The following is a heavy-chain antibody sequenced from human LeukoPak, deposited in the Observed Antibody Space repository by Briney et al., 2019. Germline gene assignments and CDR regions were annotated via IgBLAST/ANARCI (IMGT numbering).Heavy chain of an antibody. CDR2: INTNTGNP. D-gene: IGHD1-1*01. V-gene: IGHV7-4-1*02. Sequence: GASVKVSCKASGYTFTNYAIHWMRQAPGQRLEWMGWINTNTGNPTYAQGFTGRFVFSLDASVSTAYLQISSLKAEDTAVYYCASPSIGSGTYYYYYGMDVWAKGPRSPSP. J-gene: IGHJ6*02. CDR1: GYTFTNYA. CDR3: ASPSIGSGTYYYYYGMDV.